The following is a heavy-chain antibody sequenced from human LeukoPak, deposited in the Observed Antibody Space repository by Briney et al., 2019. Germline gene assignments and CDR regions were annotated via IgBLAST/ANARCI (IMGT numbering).Heavy chain of an antibody. CDR2: ISYDGSNK. D-gene: IGHD3-9*01. Sequence: GRSLRLSCAASGFTFSSYAMHWVRQAPGKWLEWVAVISYDGSNKYYADSVKGRFTISRDNSKNTLYLQMNSLRAEDTAVYYCARSRRGDILTGYYIDYWGQGTLVTVSS. CDR3: ARSRRGDILTGYYIDY. CDR1: GFTFSSYA. J-gene: IGHJ4*02. V-gene: IGHV3-30*04.